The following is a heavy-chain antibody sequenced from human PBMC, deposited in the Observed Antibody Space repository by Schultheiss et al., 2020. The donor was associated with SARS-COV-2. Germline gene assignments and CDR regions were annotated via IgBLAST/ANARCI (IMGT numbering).Heavy chain of an antibody. CDR1: GFTFSSYA. CDR2: ISGSGGST. Sequence: GESLKISCAASGFTFSSYAMSWVRQAPGKGLEWVSAISGSGGSTYYADSVKGRFTISRDNSKNTLYLQMNSLRAEDTAVYYCARLEGRVVIMRWDFDSWGQGTRVTVSS. V-gene: IGHV3-23*01. J-gene: IGHJ4*02. D-gene: IGHD3-3*01. CDR3: ARLEGRVVIMRWDFDS.